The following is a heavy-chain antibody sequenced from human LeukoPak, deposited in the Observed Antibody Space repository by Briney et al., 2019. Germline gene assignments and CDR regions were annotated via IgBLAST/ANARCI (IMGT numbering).Heavy chain of an antibody. D-gene: IGHD3-22*01. V-gene: IGHV3-23*01. Sequence: GGSLRLSCAASGFTFSSYAMSWVRQAPGKGLEWVSAISGSGGGTYYADSVKGRFTISRDNSKNTLYLQMNSLRAEDTAVYYCAKDGYDSSGYHENYYYYYGMDVWGQGTTVTVSS. CDR3: AKDGYDSSGYHENYYYYYGMDV. J-gene: IGHJ6*02. CDR2: ISGSGGGT. CDR1: GFTFSSYA.